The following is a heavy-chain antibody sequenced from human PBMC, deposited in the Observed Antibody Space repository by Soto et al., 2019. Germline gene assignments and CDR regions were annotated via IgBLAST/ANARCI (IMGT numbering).Heavy chain of an antibody. V-gene: IGHV4-39*02. J-gene: IGHJ4*02. Sequence: PSETLSLTCTASGASISSDNYYWGWIRQPPGKGLEWIGTFYYSGNIYYNPSLRSRVTLSVDTSKNRLSLRLTSVTAADTAIYYCASRQNGEYRNSYFFDSWGQGTLVAVSS. CDR3: ASRQNGEYRNSYFFDS. CDR1: GASISSDNYY. D-gene: IGHD3-10*01. CDR2: FYYSGNI.